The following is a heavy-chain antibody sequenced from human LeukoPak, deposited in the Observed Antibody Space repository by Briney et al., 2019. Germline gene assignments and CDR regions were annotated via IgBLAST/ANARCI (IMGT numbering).Heavy chain of an antibody. V-gene: IGHV1-18*01. CDR1: GYTFTSYG. D-gene: IGHD3-22*01. J-gene: IGHJ4*02. CDR2: ISAYNGNT. Sequence: ASVKVSCKASGYTFTSYGISWVRQAPGQGLEWMGWISAYNGNTNHAQKLQGRVTMTTDTSTSTAYMELRSLRSDDTAVDYCARRIVGYYGKPLDYWGQGTLVTVSS. CDR3: ARRIVGYYGKPLDY.